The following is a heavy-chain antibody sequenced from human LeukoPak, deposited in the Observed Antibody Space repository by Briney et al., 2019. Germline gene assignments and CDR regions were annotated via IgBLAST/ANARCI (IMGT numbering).Heavy chain of an antibody. Sequence: GGSLRLSCAASGFTFSSYEMNWVRQAPGKGLEWVSYISSSGSTIYYADSVKGRFTISRDNAKNSLYLQMNSLRAEDTAVYYCARDLNIVTEEKFDYWGQGTLVTVSS. CDR1: GFTFSSYE. V-gene: IGHV3-48*03. J-gene: IGHJ4*02. CDR3: ARDLNIVTEEKFDY. D-gene: IGHD3-16*02. CDR2: ISSSGSTI.